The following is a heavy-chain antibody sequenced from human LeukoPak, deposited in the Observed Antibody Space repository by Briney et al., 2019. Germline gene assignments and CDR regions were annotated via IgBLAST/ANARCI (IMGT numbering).Heavy chain of an antibody. CDR1: GFTFSSYA. Sequence: GGSLRLSCAASGFTFSSYAMHWVRQAPGKGLEWVAVISYDGSNKYYADSVKGRFTISRDNSKNTLYLQMNSLRAEDTAVYYCAKDKPINDFWSGYYADDYYYYGMDVWGQGTTVTVSS. D-gene: IGHD3-3*01. J-gene: IGHJ6*02. V-gene: IGHV3-30-3*01. CDR2: ISYDGSNK. CDR3: AKDKPINDFWSGYYADDYYYYGMDV.